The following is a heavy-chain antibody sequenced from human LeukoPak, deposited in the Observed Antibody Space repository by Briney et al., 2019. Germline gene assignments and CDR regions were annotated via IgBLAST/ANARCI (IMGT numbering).Heavy chain of an antibody. CDR1: GFTFSSYS. J-gene: IGHJ4*02. CDR2: ISSSSSTI. Sequence: GGSLRLSCAASGFTFSSYSMSWVRQAPGKGLEWVSYISSSSSTIYYADSVKGRFTISRDNAKNSLYLQMNSLRPDDTAVYYCAKDGGPIIRFLISGPDYWGQGTRVTVSS. V-gene: IGHV3-48*04. D-gene: IGHD5-12*01. CDR3: AKDGGPIIRFLISGPDY.